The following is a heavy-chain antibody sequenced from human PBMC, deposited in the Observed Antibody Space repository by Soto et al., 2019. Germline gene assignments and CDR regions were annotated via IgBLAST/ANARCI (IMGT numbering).Heavy chain of an antibody. D-gene: IGHD3-10*01. J-gene: IGHJ6*02. CDR2: IYSDGGT. V-gene: IGHV3-53*01. CDR1: GFSVSGNY. Sequence: HPGGSLRLSCAASGFSVSGNYMSWVRQAPGKGLEWVSVIYSDGGTDYADSVKGRFTISRDNSKNMLYLQMNSLRAEDTAVFYCARGLYGSASWCYYGMDVWGQGTTVTVSS. CDR3: ARGLYGSASWCYYGMDV.